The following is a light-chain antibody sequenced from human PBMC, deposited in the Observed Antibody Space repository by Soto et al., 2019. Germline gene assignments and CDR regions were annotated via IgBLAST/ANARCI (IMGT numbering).Light chain of an antibody. CDR2: DAS. CDR3: LQDYNYPYT. Sequence: AIQMSQYPSSPSATEGDRVTITCQASHDISKYLNCYQQKPGKAPKLLIYDASNLETGVPSRFSGSGSGTDFTLTISSLQPEDFATYYCLQDYNYPYTFGQGTKVDI. CDR1: HDISKY. V-gene: IGKV1-6*01. J-gene: IGKJ2*01.